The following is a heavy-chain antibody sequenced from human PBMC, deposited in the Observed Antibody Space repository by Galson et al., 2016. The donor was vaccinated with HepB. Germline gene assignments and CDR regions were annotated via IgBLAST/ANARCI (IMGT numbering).Heavy chain of an antibody. CDR3: AKVDRWRYDAFDI. Sequence: SLRLSCAVSGFTFRIYTMNWVRQTPGKGLEWVSGIRWNSGSIGYADSVKGRFIISRDNAKNSLYLQMNSLRSEDTALYYCAKVDRWRYDAFDIWGQGTMVTVSS. CDR1: GFTFRIYT. CDR2: IRWNSGSI. D-gene: IGHD3/OR15-3a*01. J-gene: IGHJ3*02. V-gene: IGHV3-9*01.